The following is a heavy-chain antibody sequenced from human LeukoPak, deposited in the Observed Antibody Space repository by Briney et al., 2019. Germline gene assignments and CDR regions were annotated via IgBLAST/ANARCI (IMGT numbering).Heavy chain of an antibody. CDR2: IIPIFGTA. Sequence: GASVKVSCKASGGTFSNYAISWVRQAPGQGLEWMGGIIPIFGTANYAQQFQGRVTITTDESTSTVYMEVSSVRFEDTAVYYCAKDRASSSWSRDAFDIWGQGTVVTVSS. D-gene: IGHD6-13*01. V-gene: IGHV1-69*05. J-gene: IGHJ3*02. CDR1: GGTFSNYA. CDR3: AKDRASSSWSRDAFDI.